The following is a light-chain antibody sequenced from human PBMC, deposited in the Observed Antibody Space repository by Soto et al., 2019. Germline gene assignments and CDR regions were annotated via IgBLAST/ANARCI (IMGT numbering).Light chain of an antibody. CDR2: DAS. CDR3: QHYNSYSEA. CDR1: QSIGRW. Sequence: DIQMTQSPSTLSASIGDRVTITCRASQSIGRWLAWYQQKPGKAPNLLIYDASSLQSGVPSRFSGSGSGTEFTLTISSLQPDDFATYYCQHYNSYSEAFGQGTKVDIK. J-gene: IGKJ1*01. V-gene: IGKV1-5*01.